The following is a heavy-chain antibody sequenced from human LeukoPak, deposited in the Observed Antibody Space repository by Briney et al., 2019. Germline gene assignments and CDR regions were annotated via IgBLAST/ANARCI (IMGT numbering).Heavy chain of an antibody. V-gene: IGHV4-61*02. Sequence: SQTLSLTCTVSGGSISSGSYYWSWIRQPAGKGLEWIGRIYTSGSTNYNPSLKSRVTISVDTSKNQFSLKLGSVTAADTAVYYCARGELLPRYYYYYGMDVWGQGTTVTVSS. CDR3: ARGELLPRYYYYYGMDV. J-gene: IGHJ6*02. D-gene: IGHD1-26*01. CDR1: GGSISSGSYY. CDR2: IYTSGST.